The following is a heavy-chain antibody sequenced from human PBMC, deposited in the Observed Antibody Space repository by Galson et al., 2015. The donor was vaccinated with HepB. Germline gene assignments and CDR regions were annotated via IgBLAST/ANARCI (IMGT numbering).Heavy chain of an antibody. D-gene: IGHD2-21*02. J-gene: IGHJ4*02. V-gene: IGHV1-18*04. CDR2: ISGISGNT. Sequence: SVKVSCKASGYIFINYGISWVRQAPGQGPEWMGWISGISGNTHYAQKLQGRVTMTRDTSTSTAYMELRSLRSDDTAMYYCARDLDDDCVPLFDYWGQGTLVTVSS. CDR3: ARDLDDDCVPLFDY. CDR1: GYIFINYG.